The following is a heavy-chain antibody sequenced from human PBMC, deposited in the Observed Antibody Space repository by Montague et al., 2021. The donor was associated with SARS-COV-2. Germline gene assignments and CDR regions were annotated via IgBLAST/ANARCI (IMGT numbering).Heavy chain of an antibody. V-gene: IGHV4-39*01. Sequence: SETLSLTCTVSGGSISSSSYYWGWIRQPPGKGLEWIGSIYYSGSTXYKPSLKSRVTISVDTSKNQFSLKLSSVTAADTAVYYCARKACRGIKIFGVVTASYYFDYWGQGTLVTVSS. J-gene: IGHJ4*02. CDR3: ARKACRGIKIFGVVTASYYFDY. CDR1: GGSISSSSYY. CDR2: IYYSGST. D-gene: IGHD3-3*01.